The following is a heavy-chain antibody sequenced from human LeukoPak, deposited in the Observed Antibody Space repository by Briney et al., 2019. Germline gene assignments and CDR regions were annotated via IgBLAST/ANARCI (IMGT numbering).Heavy chain of an antibody. CDR3: ARVDFWSGNVDY. J-gene: IGHJ4*02. D-gene: IGHD3-3*01. CDR2: IYYSGSI. CDR1: GGSISSYY. Sequence: PSETLSLTCTVSGGSISSYYWSWIRQPPGKGLEWIGYIYYSGSINYNPSLKSRVTISVDTSKNQFSLKLSSVTAADTAVYYCARVDFWSGNVDYWGQGTLVTVSS. V-gene: IGHV4-59*01.